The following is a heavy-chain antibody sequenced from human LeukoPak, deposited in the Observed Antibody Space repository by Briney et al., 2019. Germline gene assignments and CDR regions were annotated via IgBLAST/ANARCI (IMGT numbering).Heavy chain of an antibody. CDR3: AKVVGATKPGAFDI. Sequence: GGSLRLSCAASGLTFSSYAVSWVRQAPGKGLKWVSAISGSGGGTCYADSVKGRFTISRDNSKNTLYLQMNSLRAEDTAVYYCAKVVGATKPGAFDIWGQGTMVTVSS. CDR1: GLTFSSYA. V-gene: IGHV3-23*01. CDR2: ISGSGGGT. J-gene: IGHJ3*02. D-gene: IGHD1-26*01.